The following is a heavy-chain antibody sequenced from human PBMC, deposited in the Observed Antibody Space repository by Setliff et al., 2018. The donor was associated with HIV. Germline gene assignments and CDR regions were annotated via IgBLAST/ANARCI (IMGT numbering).Heavy chain of an antibody. D-gene: IGHD4-17*01. J-gene: IGHJ4*02. Sequence: LRLSCAASGFTFDKAWMNWVRQAPGKGLEWVARLKSKRDGGTVDYAAPVKGRFTISRDNAKNTLYLQVNSLRAEDTAVYYCVRESLTTVSSYWGQGTLVTVSS. CDR3: VRESLTTVSSY. V-gene: IGHV3-15*05. CDR1: GFTFDKAW. CDR2: LKSKRDGGTV.